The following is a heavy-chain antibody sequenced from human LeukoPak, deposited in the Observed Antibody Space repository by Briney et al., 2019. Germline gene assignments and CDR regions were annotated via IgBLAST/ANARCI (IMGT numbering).Heavy chain of an antibody. Sequence: SETLSLTCAVYGGSFSGYYWSWIRQPPGKGLEWIGEINHSGSTNYNPSLKSRVTISVDTSKNQFSLKLSSVTAADTAVYYCARGGRGYAWGMDVWGQGTTVTVS. J-gene: IGHJ6*02. CDR2: INHSGST. CDR1: GGSFSGYY. D-gene: IGHD1-1*01. V-gene: IGHV4-34*01. CDR3: ARGGRGYAWGMDV.